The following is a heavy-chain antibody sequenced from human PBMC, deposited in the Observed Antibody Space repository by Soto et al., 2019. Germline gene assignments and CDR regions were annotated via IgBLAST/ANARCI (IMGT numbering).Heavy chain of an antibody. D-gene: IGHD3-22*01. J-gene: IGHJ4*02. CDR1: GGSISSGDYY. Sequence: SETLSLTCTVSGGSISSGDYYWSWIRQPPGKGLEWIGYIYYSGSTYYNPSLKSRITISVDTSKNQFSLKLSSVTAADTAVYYCARYDYDSNIYSIDYWGQGTLVTVSS. CDR3: ARYDYDSNIYSIDY. CDR2: IYYSGST. V-gene: IGHV4-30-4*01.